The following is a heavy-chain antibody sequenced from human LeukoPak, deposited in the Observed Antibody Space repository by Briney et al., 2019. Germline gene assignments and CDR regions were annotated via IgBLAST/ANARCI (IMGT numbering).Heavy chain of an antibody. Sequence: SETLSLTCTVSGGSISLYYWSWVRQPPGKGLEWIGYIYHIGSTNYNPSLKSRVTISVDTSKNQFSLRLSSVTAADTAVYYCAREWNNYYGMDVWGQGTTVTVSS. V-gene: IGHV4-59*01. CDR3: AREWNNYYGMDV. CDR2: IYHIGST. D-gene: IGHD1/OR15-1a*01. J-gene: IGHJ6*02. CDR1: GGSISLYY.